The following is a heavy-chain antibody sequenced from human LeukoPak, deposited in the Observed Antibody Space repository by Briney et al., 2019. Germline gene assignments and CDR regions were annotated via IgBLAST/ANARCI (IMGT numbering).Heavy chain of an antibody. J-gene: IGHJ4*02. CDR3: AKDQGYSSGYPLYFFDY. CDR2: TIGSGGHT. Sequence: AGSLRLSCAASEFTVSSKYMSWVRQAPGKGLEWAALTIGSGGHTLYADSVLGRFTISRENSKNTLYLQMNSLRAEDAAVYYCAKDQGYSSGYPLYFFDYWGRGTLVPVS. CDR1: EFTVSSKY. D-gene: IGHD3-22*01. V-gene: IGHV3-23*01.